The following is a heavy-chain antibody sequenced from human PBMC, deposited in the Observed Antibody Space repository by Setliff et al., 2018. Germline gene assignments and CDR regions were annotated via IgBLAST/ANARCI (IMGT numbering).Heavy chain of an antibody. V-gene: IGHV4-39*07. CDR3: ARGRRRTVVTRGWYFDY. CDR1: GGSISGTNYY. CDR2: LYYRGST. J-gene: IGHJ4*02. D-gene: IGHD2-21*02. Sequence: PSETLSLTCSVSGGSISGTNYYWGWIRQPPGKGLEWIGSLYYRGSTYYNSSLQSRVTISVDTSKNQFSLKLSSVTAADTAVYYCARGRRRTVVTRGWYFDYWGQGTLVTVSS.